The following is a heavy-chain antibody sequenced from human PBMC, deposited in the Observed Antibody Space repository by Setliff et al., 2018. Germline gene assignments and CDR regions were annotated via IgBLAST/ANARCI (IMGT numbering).Heavy chain of an antibody. J-gene: IGHJ4*02. CDR3: ARDEDRDEMEIQGY. CDR1: GYTFTSYD. CDR2: MNPTSGNT. Sequence: ASVKVSCKASGYTFTSYDINWVRQATGQGLEWMGWMNPTSGNTGYAQKLQGRVTMTTDTSTSIAYMELRSLRSDDTAVYYCARDEDRDEMEIQGYWGQGTRVTVSS. V-gene: IGHV1-8*01. D-gene: IGHD1-7*01.